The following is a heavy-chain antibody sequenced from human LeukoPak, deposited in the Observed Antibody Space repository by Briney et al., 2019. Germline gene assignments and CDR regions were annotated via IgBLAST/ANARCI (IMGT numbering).Heavy chain of an antibody. V-gene: IGHV3-64D*06. CDR2: ISGSGNGGSI. CDR1: GFDFSIYT. J-gene: IGHJ4*02. D-gene: IGHD1-26*01. CDR3: VKDFGRIRGTPDS. Sequence: GGSLRLSCSASGFDFSIYTMYWVRQAPGKGPEYVSTISGSGNGGSIYYADSVKGRFTIPRDDSKSIVYLQMNSLRSEDTAVYYCVKDFGRIRGTPDSWGQGTLVTVSS.